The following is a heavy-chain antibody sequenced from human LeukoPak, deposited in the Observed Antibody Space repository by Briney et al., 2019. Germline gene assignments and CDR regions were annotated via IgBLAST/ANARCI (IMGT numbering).Heavy chain of an antibody. J-gene: IGHJ4*02. CDR1: GFSISYNY. CDR3: ASYYCSSGSCYFDD. Sequence: PGGSLRLSCEVSGFSISYNYMSWVRQAPGKGLEWVSAIYSAGSAYYADTVKGRFTISKDNSKNTVYLQMNNPRADDTAVYYCASYYCSSGSCYFDDWGQGTLVTVTS. CDR2: IYSAGSA. V-gene: IGHV3-53*01. D-gene: IGHD2-15*01.